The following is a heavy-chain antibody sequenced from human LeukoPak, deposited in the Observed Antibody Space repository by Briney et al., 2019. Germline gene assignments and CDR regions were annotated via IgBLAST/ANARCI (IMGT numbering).Heavy chain of an antibody. V-gene: IGHV3-48*01. CDR3: ARDRAGGAYHYDSSGYYY. Sequence: GGSLRLSCAASGFTFSDYSMNWVRQAPGKGLEWVSYISSSTSTIYYADSVRGRFTISRDNAKNSLYLQMNSLRAEDTAVYYRARDRAGGAYHYDSSGYYYWGQGTLVTVSS. CDR1: GFTFSDYS. J-gene: IGHJ4*02. D-gene: IGHD3-22*01. CDR2: ISSSTSTI.